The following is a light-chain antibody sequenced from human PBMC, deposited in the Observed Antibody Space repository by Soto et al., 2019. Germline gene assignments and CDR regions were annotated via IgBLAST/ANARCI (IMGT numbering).Light chain of an antibody. CDR2: LEGSGSY. J-gene: IGLJ3*02. Sequence: QSVLTQSSSASASLGSSVKLTCTLSSGHSSYIIAWHQQQPGKAPRYLMKLEGSGSYNKGSGVPDRFSGSSSGADRYLTISNLQSEDEADYYCQTWGTPWVFGGGTKLTVL. CDR1: SGHSSYI. CDR3: QTWGTPWV. V-gene: IGLV4-60*03.